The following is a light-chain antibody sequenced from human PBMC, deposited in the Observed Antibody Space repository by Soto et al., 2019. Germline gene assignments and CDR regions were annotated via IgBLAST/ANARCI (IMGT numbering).Light chain of an antibody. CDR3: QGRGNWPLP. V-gene: IGKV3-11*01. J-gene: IGKJ1*01. Sequence: EMVWTQSPATLSLSPGERATLSCRASQSVSSYFAWYQQKPGQAPRLLIYDASNRATGIPARFSGRGSGTDFTLTISSLEPEDFAVYYCQGRGNWPLPFGEGTNVEI. CDR1: QSVSSY. CDR2: DAS.